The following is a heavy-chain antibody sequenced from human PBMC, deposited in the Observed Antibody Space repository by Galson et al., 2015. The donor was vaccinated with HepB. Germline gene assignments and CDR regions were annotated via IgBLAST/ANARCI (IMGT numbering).Heavy chain of an antibody. CDR1: GFSFTTYD. D-gene: IGHD1-1*01. V-gene: IGHV1-8*01. CDR3: ARVPHRSSWDDSHYYMGV. CDR2: MDPNSGNT. Sequence: SVKVSCKASGFSFTTYDFNWVRQAPGQGLEWLGWMDPNSGNTGYAHKFQGRITMTRNTSISTAYMELRSLRSEDTAVYYCARVPHRSSWDDSHYYMGVLGKGTTVTVAS. J-gene: IGHJ6*03.